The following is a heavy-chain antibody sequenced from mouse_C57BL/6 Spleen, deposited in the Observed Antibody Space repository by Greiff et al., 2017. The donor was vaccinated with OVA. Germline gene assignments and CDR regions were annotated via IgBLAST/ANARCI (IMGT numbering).Heavy chain of an antibody. CDR3: AGQRRRRSFAY. CDR2: IDPSDSYT. Sequence: QVQLQQPGAELVKPGASVKLSCKASGYTFTSYWMQWVKQRPGQGLEWIGEIDPSDSYTNYNQKFKGKATLTVDTSSSTAYMQLSSLTSEDSAVYYGAGQRRRRSFAYWGQGTLVTVSA. D-gene: IGHD3-2*02. CDR1: GYTFTSYW. J-gene: IGHJ3*01. V-gene: IGHV1-50*01.